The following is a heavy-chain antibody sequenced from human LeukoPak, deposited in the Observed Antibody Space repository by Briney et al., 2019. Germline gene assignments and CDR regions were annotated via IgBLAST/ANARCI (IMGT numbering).Heavy chain of an antibody. CDR3: ARPYYDSSAPPYDY. D-gene: IGHD3-22*01. CDR2: ISAYNGNT. Sequence: ASVKVSCKASGYTFTSYGISWVRQAPGQGLEWMGWISAYNGNTNYAQKLQGRVTMTTDTSTSTAHMELRSLRSDDTAVYYCARPYYDSSAPPYDYWGQGTLVTVSS. J-gene: IGHJ4*02. CDR1: GYTFTSYG. V-gene: IGHV1-18*01.